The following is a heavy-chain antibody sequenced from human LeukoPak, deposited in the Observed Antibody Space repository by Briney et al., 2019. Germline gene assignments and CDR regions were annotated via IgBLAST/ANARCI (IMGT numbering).Heavy chain of an antibody. CDR2: ISLSGGT. D-gene: IGHD2-15*01. Sequence: SETLSLTCTVSGGSISSGDYYWSWIRQPPGQGLEWIGYISLSGGTYYNPSLKRRATISLDTSRNQFSLKLSSVGAADTAVYYCARDIQGGPNDPWGQGTLVTVSS. V-gene: IGHV4-30-4*01. CDR3: ARDIQGGPNDP. J-gene: IGHJ5*02. CDR1: GGSISSGDYY.